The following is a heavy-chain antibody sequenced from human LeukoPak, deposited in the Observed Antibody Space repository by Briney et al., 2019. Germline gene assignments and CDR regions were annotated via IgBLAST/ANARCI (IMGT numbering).Heavy chain of an antibody. V-gene: IGHV4-38-2*01. CDR3: ARGHDYGYYVRRNGADY. CDR1: GYSISSGYY. Sequence: PSETLSLTCAVSGYSISSGYYWGWIRQPPGKGLDWIGSIYHSGSTYYNPSLKSRVTISLDTSKNQFSLKLNSVTAADPAVYYCARGHDYGYYVRRNGADYWGQGTLVTVSS. D-gene: IGHD4-17*01. J-gene: IGHJ4*02. CDR2: IYHSGST.